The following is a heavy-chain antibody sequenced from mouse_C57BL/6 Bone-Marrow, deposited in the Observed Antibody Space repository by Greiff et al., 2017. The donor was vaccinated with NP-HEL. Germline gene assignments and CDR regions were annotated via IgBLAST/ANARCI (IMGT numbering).Heavy chain of an antibody. CDR2: IDPEDGET. D-gene: IGHD6-5*01. V-gene: IGHV14-2*01. J-gene: IGHJ4*01. Sequence: EVQLVESGAELVKPGASVKLSCTASGFNIKDYYMHWVKQRTEQGLEWIGRIDPEDGETKYAPQFQGKATITADTSSNTAYLQLSSLTSEDTAVYYCAPYGVRDYAMDYWGQGTSVTVSS. CDR3: APYGVRDYAMDY. CDR1: GFNIKDYY.